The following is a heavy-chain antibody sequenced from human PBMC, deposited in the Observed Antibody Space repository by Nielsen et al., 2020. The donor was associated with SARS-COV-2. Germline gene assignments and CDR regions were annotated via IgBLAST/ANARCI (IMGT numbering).Heavy chain of an antibody. J-gene: IGHJ5*02. CDR1: GFTFSSYE. CDR2: ISSSGSTI. D-gene: IGHD2-2*03. V-gene: IGHV3-48*03. Sequence: GGSLRLSCAASGFTFSSYEMNWVRQAPGKGLEWVSYISSSGSTIYYADSVKGRFTISRDNAKNSLYLQMNSLRAEDTAVYYCAALDIVVVPAALGFDPWGQGTLVTVSS. CDR3: AALDIVVVPAALGFDP.